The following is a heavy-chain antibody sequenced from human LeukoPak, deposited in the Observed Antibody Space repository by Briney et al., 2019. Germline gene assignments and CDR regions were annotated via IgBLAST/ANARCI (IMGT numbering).Heavy chain of an antibody. V-gene: IGHV1-46*01. J-gene: IGHJ4*02. CDR3: ATQRSSYLRGTDFDY. D-gene: IGHD3-16*01. Sequence: ASVKVSCKASGYTFTSYYMHWVRQAPGQGLEWMGIINPSGGSTSYAQKFQGRVTMTRDTSTSTVYMELSRLRSDDTAVYYCATQRSSYLRGTDFDYWGQGTLVTVSS. CDR1: GYTFTSYY. CDR2: INPSGGST.